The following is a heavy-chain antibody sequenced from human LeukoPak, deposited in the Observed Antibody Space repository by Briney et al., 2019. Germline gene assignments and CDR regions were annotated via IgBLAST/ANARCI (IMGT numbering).Heavy chain of an antibody. Sequence: SETLSLTCTVSGGSISSGSYYWSWIRQPAGNGLEWIGRIYTSGSTNYNPSLKSRVTISVDTSKNQFSLKLSSVTAADTAVYYCARDGYDFWSGYSPFDPWGQGTLVTVSS. V-gene: IGHV4-61*02. CDR2: IYTSGST. CDR1: GGSISSGSYY. D-gene: IGHD3-3*01. CDR3: ARDGYDFWSGYSPFDP. J-gene: IGHJ5*02.